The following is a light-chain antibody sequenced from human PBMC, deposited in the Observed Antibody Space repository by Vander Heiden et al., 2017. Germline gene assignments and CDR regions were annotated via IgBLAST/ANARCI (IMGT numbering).Light chain of an antibody. CDR2: GNS. CDR3: QSYDSSLSGDDWV. Sequence: QSVLTQPPSVSGAPGQRVTISCTGSSSNIGAGYDVHWYQQLPGTAPNLLSYGNSNRPSGVPDRFSGSKYGTSASLAINGLQAEDEADYDGQSYDSSLSGDDWVFGGGTKLTVL. CDR1: SSNIGAGYD. V-gene: IGLV1-40*01. J-gene: IGLJ3*02.